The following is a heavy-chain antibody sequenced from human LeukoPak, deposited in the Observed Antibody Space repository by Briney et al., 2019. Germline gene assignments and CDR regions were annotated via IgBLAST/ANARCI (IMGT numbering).Heavy chain of an antibody. Sequence: GGSLRLSCAASGFTFSDYYMSWIRQAPGKGLEWVSYISSSGSTIYYADSVKGRFTISRDNAKNSLYLQMNSLRAEDTAVYYCTRDGYDYVWGSYRYTDPLDYWGQETLVTVSS. CDR2: ISSSGSTI. V-gene: IGHV3-11*01. J-gene: IGHJ4*02. CDR3: TRDGYDYVWGSYRYTDPLDY. D-gene: IGHD3-16*02. CDR1: GFTFSDYY.